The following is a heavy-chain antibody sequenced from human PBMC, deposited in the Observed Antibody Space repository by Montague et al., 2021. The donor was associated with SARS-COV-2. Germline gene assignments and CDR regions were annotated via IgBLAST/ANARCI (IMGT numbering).Heavy chain of an antibody. CDR1: GGSFSGFY. V-gene: IGHV4-34*01. CDR3: ARDAPSSRWLRGRERYHFYPMDV. Sequence: SETLSLTCTIHGGSFSGGSFSGFYWNWVRQAPGKELEWIGEINDSGSTNYKPSLGSRVTISVDKSDNQLSLSLRSVTAADTGVYYCARDAPSSRWLRGRERYHFYPMDVWGQGTTVTVSS. D-gene: IGHD1-1*01. J-gene: IGHJ6*02. CDR2: INDSGST.